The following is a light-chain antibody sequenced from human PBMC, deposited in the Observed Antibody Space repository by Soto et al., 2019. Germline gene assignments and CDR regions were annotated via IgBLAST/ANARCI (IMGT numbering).Light chain of an antibody. Sequence: DVVMTQSPLSLPVTLGQPASISCRSSQSLVYSDGNTYLNWFQQRPGQSPRRLIYKVSNRDSGVPDRFSGSGSGTDFTLTISRLEAEDVAVYYCLQSTHWPRTFGQGTKVEIK. J-gene: IGKJ1*01. CDR1: QSLVYSDGNTY. CDR2: KVS. CDR3: LQSTHWPRT. V-gene: IGKV2-30*01.